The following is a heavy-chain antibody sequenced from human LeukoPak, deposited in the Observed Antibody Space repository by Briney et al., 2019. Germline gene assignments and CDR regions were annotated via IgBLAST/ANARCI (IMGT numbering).Heavy chain of an antibody. CDR2: IYYSGST. Sequence: SETLSLTCTVSGDSINSGGYFWSWTRQHPGKGLEWIGYIYYSGSTYYNPSLKSRVTISVDTSKNQFSLKLSSVTAADTAVYYCARTVNFWSGYYRGFQAAIDYWGQGTLVTVSS. V-gene: IGHV4-30-4*01. CDR3: ARTVNFWSGYYRGFQAAIDY. D-gene: IGHD3-3*01. J-gene: IGHJ4*02. CDR1: GDSINSGGYF.